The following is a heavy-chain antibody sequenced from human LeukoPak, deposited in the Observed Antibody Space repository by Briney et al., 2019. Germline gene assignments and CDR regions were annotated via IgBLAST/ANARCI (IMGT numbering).Heavy chain of an antibody. CDR3: ARGYLSGGSVDY. V-gene: IGHV3-23*01. D-gene: IGHD3-10*01. J-gene: IGHJ4*02. CDR1: GFTVSSYA. CDR2: IDIGGGST. Sequence: GGSLRLSCAASGFTVSSYAMSWVRQAPGMGLQLVSAIDIGGGSTYSADSVKGRFTISRDNSKNTLYLQMDSLRAEDTAVYYCARGYLSGGSVDYWGQGTLVTVSS.